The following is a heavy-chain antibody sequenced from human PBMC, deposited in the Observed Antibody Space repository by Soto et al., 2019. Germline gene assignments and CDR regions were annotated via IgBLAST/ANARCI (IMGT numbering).Heavy chain of an antibody. Sequence: ASVKVSCKASGYTFSNHGITWVRQAPGQGLEWMGWIGAYNGNTHYTQRLQGRVTMTTDTSASTAYMELRSLRSEDTAVYYCARDPCSNGVCYSNNFDYWGQGTLVTVSS. J-gene: IGHJ4*02. D-gene: IGHD2-8*01. CDR3: ARDPCSNGVCYSNNFDY. CDR2: IGAYNGNT. V-gene: IGHV1-18*01. CDR1: GYTFSNHG.